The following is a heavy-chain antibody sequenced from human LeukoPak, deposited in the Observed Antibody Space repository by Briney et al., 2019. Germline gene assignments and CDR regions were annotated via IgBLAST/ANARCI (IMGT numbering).Heavy chain of an antibody. V-gene: IGHV3-23*01. CDR1: GFTFSSYA. Sequence: GGSLRLSCVASGFTFSSYAMSWVRQAPGKGLEWVSAISGSGGSTYYADSVKGRFTISRDNSKNTLYLQMNSLRAEDTAVYYCAKSPHYGDYYFDYWGQGTLVTVSS. CDR3: AKSPHYGDYYFDY. D-gene: IGHD4-17*01. CDR2: ISGSGGST. J-gene: IGHJ4*02.